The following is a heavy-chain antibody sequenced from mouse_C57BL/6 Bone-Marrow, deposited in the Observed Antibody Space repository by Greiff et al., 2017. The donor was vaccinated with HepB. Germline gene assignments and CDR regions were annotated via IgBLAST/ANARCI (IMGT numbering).Heavy chain of an antibody. Sequence: EVKLVESGGGLVKPGGSLKLSCAASGFTFSDYGMHWVRQAPEKGLEWVAYISSGSSTIYYADTVKGRFTISRDNTKNTLFLQMSRLRSEDTAMYYSAGKYDYSYYFVYWGQSATLTVSS. CDR2: ISSGSSTI. V-gene: IGHV5-17*01. CDR1: GFTFSDYG. J-gene: IGHJ2*01. D-gene: IGHD2-4*01. CDR3: AGKYDYSYYFVY.